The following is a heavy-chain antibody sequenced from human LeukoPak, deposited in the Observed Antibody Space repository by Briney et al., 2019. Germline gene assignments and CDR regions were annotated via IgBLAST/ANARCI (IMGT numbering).Heavy chain of an antibody. V-gene: IGHV3-7*01. CDR2: IKQDGSEK. D-gene: IGHD3-22*01. Sequence: GGSLRLSCAASGFTFSSYWMSWVRQAPGKGLEWVANIKQDGSEKYYVDSVKGRFTISRDNAKNSLYLQMNSLRAEDTAVYYCARGQSRRRYRDSSGYPFDYWGQGTLVTVSS. J-gene: IGHJ4*02. CDR1: GFTFSSYW. CDR3: ARGQSRRRYRDSSGYPFDY.